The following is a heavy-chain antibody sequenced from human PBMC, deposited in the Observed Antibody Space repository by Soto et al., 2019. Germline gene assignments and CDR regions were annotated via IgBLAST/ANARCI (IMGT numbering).Heavy chain of an antibody. CDR3: ARDQYGVVVPAAIPGGALDI. CDR1: GGSISSGGYY. Sequence: PWETLSLTCTVSGGSISSGGYYWSWIRQHPGKGLEWIGYIYYSGSTYYNPSLKSRVTISVDTSKNQFSLKLSSVTAADTAVYYCARDQYGVVVPAAIPGGALDIWGQGTMVTVSS. D-gene: IGHD2-2*01. CDR2: IYYSGST. V-gene: IGHV4-31*03. J-gene: IGHJ3*02.